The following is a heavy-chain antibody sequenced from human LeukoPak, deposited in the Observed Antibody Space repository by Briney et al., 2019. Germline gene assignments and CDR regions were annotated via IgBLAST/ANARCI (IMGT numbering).Heavy chain of an antibody. J-gene: IGHJ4*02. V-gene: IGHV3-9*01. Sequence: GGSVRLSCAASGFTFDDYTMHWVRQAPGKGLEWVSGISWNSGSIGYADSVKGRFTISRDNAKNSLYLQMNSLRAEDTALYYCAKDLYGSSWSFDYWGQGTLVTVSS. D-gene: IGHD6-13*01. CDR2: ISWNSGSI. CDR3: AKDLYGSSWSFDY. CDR1: GFTFDDYT.